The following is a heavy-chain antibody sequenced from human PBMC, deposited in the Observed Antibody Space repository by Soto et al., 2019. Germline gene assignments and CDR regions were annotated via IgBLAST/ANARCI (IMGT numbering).Heavy chain of an antibody. CDR1: GFTFSSYG. CDR3: AKYHSSSSPPLQY. J-gene: IGHJ4*02. Sequence: QVQLVESGGGVVQPGRSLRLSCAASGFTFSSYGMHWVRQAPGKGLEWVAVISYDGSNKYYADSVKGRFTISRDNSKNTLYLQMNSLSAEDPAVYYCAKYHSSSSPPLQYWGQGTLVTVSS. CDR2: ISYDGSNK. D-gene: IGHD6-6*01. V-gene: IGHV3-30*18.